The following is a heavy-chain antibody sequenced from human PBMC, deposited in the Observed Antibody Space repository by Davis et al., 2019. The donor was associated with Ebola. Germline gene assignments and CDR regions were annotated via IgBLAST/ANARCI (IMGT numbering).Heavy chain of an antibody. CDR1: SGSLSSDYYY. Sequence: MPSETLPLTCTVSSGSLSSDYYYWGWIRQPPGKGLEWLGIISYRGSTYYNPSLKSRVTISVDTSKNQFSLKLTSVTAADTAIYYCARHAPSVTVTVVGNVDNWGQGTLVTVSS. V-gene: IGHV4-39*01. CDR3: ARHAPSVTVTVVGNVDN. J-gene: IGHJ4*02. CDR2: ISYRGST. D-gene: IGHD3-22*01.